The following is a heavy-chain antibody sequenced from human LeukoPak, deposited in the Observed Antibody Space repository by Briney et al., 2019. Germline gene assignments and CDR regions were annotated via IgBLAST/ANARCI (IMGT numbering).Heavy chain of an antibody. CDR2: IIPIFGTA. V-gene: IGHV1-69*01. CDR1: GGTFTIYT. D-gene: IGHD5-18*01. Sequence: AAVKVSSKASGGTFTIYTISWVRQAPGPGLEWMGGIIPIFGTANYAQKFQGRVTITADESTSTSYMELSSLRFEDTEVYYCAREKGVFGDTAMVYWFDPWGQGTLVTVSS. CDR3: AREKGVFGDTAMVYWFDP. J-gene: IGHJ5*02.